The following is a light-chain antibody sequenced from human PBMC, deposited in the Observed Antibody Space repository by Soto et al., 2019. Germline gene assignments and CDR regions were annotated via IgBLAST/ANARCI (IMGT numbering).Light chain of an antibody. CDR1: RSDVGGYNY. Sequence: QSALTQPASVSGSPGQSITISCTGTRSDVGGYNYVYWHQQHPGKAPKLMIYDVTNRPSGFSDRFSGSKSGNTASLTISGLKAEDEADYYCSSYTSSSTYVFGAGTKLTAL. J-gene: IGLJ1*01. CDR3: SSYTSSSTYV. V-gene: IGLV2-14*01. CDR2: DVT.